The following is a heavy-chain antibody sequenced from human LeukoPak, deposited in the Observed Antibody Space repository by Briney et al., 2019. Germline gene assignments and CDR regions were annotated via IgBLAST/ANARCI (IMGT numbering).Heavy chain of an antibody. CDR1: GGSFSGYY. D-gene: IGHD3-16*01. J-gene: IGHJ3*02. CDR3: ASRPSWGGFDI. V-gene: IGHV4-34*01. CDR2: INHSGST. Sequence: PSETLSLTCAVYGGSFSGYYWSWIRQPPGKGLEWIGEINHSGSTNYNPSLKSRVTISVDTSKNQFSLKLSSVTAADTAVYYCASRPSWGGFDIWGQGTMVTVSS.